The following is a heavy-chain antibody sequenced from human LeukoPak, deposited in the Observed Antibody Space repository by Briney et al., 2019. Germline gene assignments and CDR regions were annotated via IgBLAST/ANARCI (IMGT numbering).Heavy chain of an antibody. CDR3: ARDVMITFGGVIGRYFDY. CDR2: IYHSGST. D-gene: IGHD3-16*02. Sequence: ASETLSLTCAVSGGSISSSNWWSWVRQPPGKGLEWIGEIYHSGSTNYNPSLKSRVTISVDKSKNQFSLKLSSVTAADTAVYYCARDVMITFGGVIGRYFDYWGQGTLVTVSS. V-gene: IGHV4-4*02. CDR1: GGSISSSNW. J-gene: IGHJ4*02.